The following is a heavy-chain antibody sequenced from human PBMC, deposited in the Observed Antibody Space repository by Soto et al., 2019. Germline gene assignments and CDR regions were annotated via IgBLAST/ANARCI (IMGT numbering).Heavy chain of an antibody. CDR3: ARVDIATPFDSPPFDI. J-gene: IGHJ3*02. CDR2: IHYSGSTS. Sequence: QVLLQESGPGLVKPSQTLSLTCTVSGGSISSGGYYWSWIRQPPGKGLEWLGNIHYSGSTSYYNPSLKSLVTMAVDTSQNQFSLNLSSVTDTDMAFYYCARVDIATPFDSPPFDIWGQGTMVTVSS. CDR1: GGSISSGGYY. V-gene: IGHV4-30-4*01. D-gene: IGHD2-15*01.